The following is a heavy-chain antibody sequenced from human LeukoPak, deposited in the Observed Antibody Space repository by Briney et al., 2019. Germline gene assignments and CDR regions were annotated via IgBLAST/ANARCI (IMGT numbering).Heavy chain of an antibody. Sequence: SETLSLTCTVSGGSISSYYWSWFRQPPGKGLEWIGYIFYSGSTNYNPSLKSRLTISVDTSRNQFSLNLKSVTAADTAVYFCARRGSAGGRCFDAWGQGILVTVSS. CDR3: ARRGSAGGRCFDA. CDR2: IFYSGST. CDR1: GGSISSYY. V-gene: IGHV4-59*12. J-gene: IGHJ4*02. D-gene: IGHD6-13*01.